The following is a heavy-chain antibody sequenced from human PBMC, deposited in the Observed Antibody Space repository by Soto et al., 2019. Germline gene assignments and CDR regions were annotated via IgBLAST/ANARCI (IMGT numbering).Heavy chain of an antibody. V-gene: IGHV5-10-1*01. Sequence: GESLKISCNGSGYSFTSYWISWVRQMPGKGLEWVERIDPSDSYTNYSLSFQGHVTISADKSISTAYLQWSSLKASDTAMYYCARHRRGYCSSTSCWGSFDPWGQGTLVTVSS. CDR1: GYSFTSYW. D-gene: IGHD2-2*01. CDR2: IDPSDSYT. CDR3: ARHRRGYCSSTSCWGSFDP. J-gene: IGHJ5*02.